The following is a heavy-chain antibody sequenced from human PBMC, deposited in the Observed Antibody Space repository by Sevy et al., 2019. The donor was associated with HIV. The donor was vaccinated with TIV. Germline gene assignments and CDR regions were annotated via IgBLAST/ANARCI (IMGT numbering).Heavy chain of an antibody. CDR2: IYYSGST. CDR1: GGSISSYY. V-gene: IGHV4-59*01. Sequence: SETLSLTCTVSGGSISSYYWSWIRQPPGKGLEWIGYIYYSGSTNYNPSLKSRVTISVDTSKNQFSLKLSSVTAADTAVYYWAREGESGSYYRGGGFDPWGQGTLVTVSS. J-gene: IGHJ5*02. CDR3: AREGESGSYYRGGGFDP. D-gene: IGHD1-26*01.